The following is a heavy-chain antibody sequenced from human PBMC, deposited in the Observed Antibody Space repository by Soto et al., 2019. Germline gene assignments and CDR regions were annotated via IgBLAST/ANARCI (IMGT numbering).Heavy chain of an antibody. D-gene: IGHD1-26*01. CDR1: GYTFTSYG. CDR2: ISAYNGNT. CDR3: ARDSRPGVGATPIDFHYFDY. V-gene: IGHV1-18*04. Sequence: GASVKVSCKASGYTFTSYGISWVRQAPGQGLEWMGWISAYNGNTNYAQKLQGRVTMTTDTSTSTAYMELRSLRSDDTAVYYCARDSRPGVGATPIDFHYFDYWGQGTLVTVSS. J-gene: IGHJ4*02.